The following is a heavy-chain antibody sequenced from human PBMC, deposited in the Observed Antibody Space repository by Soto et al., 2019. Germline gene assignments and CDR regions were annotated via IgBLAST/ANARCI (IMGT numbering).Heavy chain of an antibody. V-gene: IGHV3-21*01. CDR1: GFTFSSYS. J-gene: IGHJ6*02. Sequence: GGSLRLSCAASGFTFSSYSMNWVRQAPGKGLEWVSSISSSSSYTNYADSVKGRFTISRDNAKNSLYLQMNSLRAEDTAVYYCARDNVDTAMESYYYGMDVWGQGTTVTVSS. CDR3: ARDNVDTAMESYYYGMDV. D-gene: IGHD5-18*01. CDR2: ISSSSSYT.